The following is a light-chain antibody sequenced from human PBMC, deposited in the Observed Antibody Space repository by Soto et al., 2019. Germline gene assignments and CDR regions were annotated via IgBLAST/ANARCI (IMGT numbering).Light chain of an antibody. V-gene: IGKV3-20*01. CDR3: QQYSDSPQT. Sequence: PGERATLSCRATESVDSNYLAWYQQKPGQAPRLLIYGAASRATGTPDRFSGSGSGTDFILTISRLDPEDSAVYYCQQYSDSPQTLGQGTKVEIK. CDR1: ESVDSNY. J-gene: IGKJ1*01. CDR2: GAA.